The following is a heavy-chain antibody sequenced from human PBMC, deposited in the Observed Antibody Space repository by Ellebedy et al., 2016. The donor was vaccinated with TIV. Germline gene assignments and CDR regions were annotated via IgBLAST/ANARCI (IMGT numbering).Heavy chain of an antibody. CDR1: GFTFSGYY. CDR2: ISYDGNNK. CDR3: ARGFGYFDSGGYSS. V-gene: IGHV3-30*03. D-gene: IGHD3-22*01. Sequence: GESLKISCAASGFTFSGYYMSWFRQAPGKGLEWVAVISYDGNNKYYADSVKGRFTVSRDNSENTLFLQMNRLRAEDTAVYFCARGFGYFDSGGYSSWGQGTLVTVSS. J-gene: IGHJ5*02.